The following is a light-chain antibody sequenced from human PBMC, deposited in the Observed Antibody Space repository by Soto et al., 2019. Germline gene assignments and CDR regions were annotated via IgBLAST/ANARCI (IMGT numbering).Light chain of an antibody. Sequence: ALTQPPSASGSPGQSVTISCTGTSSDVGGYNYVSWYQQHPGKAPKLMIYEVSKRPSGVPDRFSGSKSGNTASLTVSGLQAEDEADYYCSSYAGSNSPVVFGGGTKLTVL. CDR3: SSYAGSNSPVV. V-gene: IGLV2-8*01. CDR2: EVS. CDR1: SSDVGGYNY. J-gene: IGLJ2*01.